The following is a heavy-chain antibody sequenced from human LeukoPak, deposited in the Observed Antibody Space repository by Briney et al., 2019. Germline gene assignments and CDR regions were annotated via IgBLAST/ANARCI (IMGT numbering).Heavy chain of an antibody. Sequence: GGSLRLSCAASGFTFSSYWMHWVRQVPGKGLVWVSRIKSDGSSTSYADSVKGRFTISRDNAKNTLYLQMNSLRAEDTAVYYCARSPTVTEFDNWGQGTLVTVSS. D-gene: IGHD4-17*01. V-gene: IGHV3-74*01. CDR3: ARSPTVTEFDN. CDR2: IKSDGSST. J-gene: IGHJ4*02. CDR1: GFTFSSYW.